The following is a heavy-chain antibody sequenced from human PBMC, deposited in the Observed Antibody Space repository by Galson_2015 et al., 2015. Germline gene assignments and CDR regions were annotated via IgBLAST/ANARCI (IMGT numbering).Heavy chain of an antibody. J-gene: IGHJ4*02. D-gene: IGHD6-19*01. CDR2: TDWRSTWYN. V-gene: IGHV6-1*01. CDR1: AYSVSGNNAT. CDR3: ARGQWLTYFDY. Sequence: CAIVAYSVSGNNATWNCIRQSRSRGVERLGRTDWRSTWYNEYAVSVKSRITISPDTSKNQSSLQLNSVTPEDTAVYYCARGQWLTYFDYWGQGTLVTVSS.